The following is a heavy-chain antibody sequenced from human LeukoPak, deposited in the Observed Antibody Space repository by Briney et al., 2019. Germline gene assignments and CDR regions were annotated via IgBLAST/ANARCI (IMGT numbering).Heavy chain of an antibody. J-gene: IGHJ5*02. CDR1: GGSISSYY. CDR3: AKDYSKTSYYGSGTYYRPKWFDP. Sequence: SETLSLTCTVSGGSISSYYWSWIRQPAGKGLEWIGRIYTSGSTNYNPSLKSRVTMSVDTSKNQFSLNLSSVTAEDTAVYYCAKDYSKTSYYGSGTYYRPKWFDPWGQGTLVTVSS. CDR2: IYTSGST. D-gene: IGHD3-10*01. V-gene: IGHV4-4*07.